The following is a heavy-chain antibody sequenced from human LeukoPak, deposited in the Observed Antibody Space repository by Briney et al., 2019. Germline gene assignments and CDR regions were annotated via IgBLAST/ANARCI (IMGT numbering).Heavy chain of an antibody. CDR2: ISSSGTYI. CDR1: GFTFSSYT. J-gene: IGHJ4*02. V-gene: IGHV3-21*03. D-gene: IGHD4-11*01. Sequence: GGSLRLSCAASGFTFSSYTMNWVRQAPGKGLEWVSSISSSGTYIYYADSVKGRFTISRGNAKNSLYLQMNSLRAEDTAVYYCARRIDYTLDYWGQGSLVTVSS. CDR3: ARRIDYTLDY.